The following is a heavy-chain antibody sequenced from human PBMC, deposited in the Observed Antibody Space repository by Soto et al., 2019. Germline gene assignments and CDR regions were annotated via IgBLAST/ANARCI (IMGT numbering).Heavy chain of an antibody. J-gene: IGHJ4*02. V-gene: IGHV3-23*01. CDR2: VSLSGGET. D-gene: IGHD3-22*01. CDR1: GFTFNKYL. CDR3: AKNFSYYFD. Sequence: EVQLLVSGGDLVQPGGSLRLSCAASGFTFNKYLMTWVRQAPGKGLEWVSAVSLSGGETWYADSVKGRFTISRDNSRNTLYLQMNSLRAEDTAVYYCAKNFSYYFDWGQGTLVTVSS.